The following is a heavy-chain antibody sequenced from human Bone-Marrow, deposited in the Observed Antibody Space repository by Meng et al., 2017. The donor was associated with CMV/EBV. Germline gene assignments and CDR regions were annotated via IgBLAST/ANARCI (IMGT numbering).Heavy chain of an antibody. V-gene: IGHV3-30-3*01. D-gene: IGHD3-3*01. Sequence: GESLKISCTASGFTFISYAMHWVRQAPGKGLEWVAVISYDGSNKYYADSVKGRFTISRDNSKNTLFLQMNSLRTEDTAVYYCAREDTIFGVVIGAFDIWGQGTMVTVSS. CDR1: GFTFISYA. CDR2: ISYDGSNK. CDR3: AREDTIFGVVIGAFDI. J-gene: IGHJ3*02.